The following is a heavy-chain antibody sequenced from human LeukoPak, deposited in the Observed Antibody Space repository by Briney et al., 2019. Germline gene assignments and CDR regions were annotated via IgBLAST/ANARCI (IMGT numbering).Heavy chain of an antibody. Sequence: EASVKVSCKASGGTFSNYAISWVRQAPGQGLEWVGGIIPIFGTANYAQKFQGRVTITADESTSTAYMELRSLRSDDTAVYYCARDDRGANDYWGQGTLVTVSS. V-gene: IGHV1-69*13. D-gene: IGHD1-26*01. CDR1: GGTFSNYA. CDR3: ARDDRGANDY. CDR2: IIPIFGTA. J-gene: IGHJ4*02.